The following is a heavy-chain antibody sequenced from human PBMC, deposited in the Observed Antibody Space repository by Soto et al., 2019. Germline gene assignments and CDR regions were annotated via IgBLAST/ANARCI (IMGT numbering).Heavy chain of an antibody. J-gene: IGHJ6*02. Sequence: PGESLKISCKGSGYSFTSYWIGWVRQMPGKGLEWMGIIYPGDSDTRYSPSFQGQVTISADKSISTAYLQWSSLKASDTAMYYCARHDHVASRDSSGYHYVGYYGMDVWGQGTTVTVSS. V-gene: IGHV5-51*01. CDR2: IYPGDSDT. D-gene: IGHD3-22*01. CDR3: ARHDHVASRDSSGYHYVGYYGMDV. CDR1: GYSFTSYW.